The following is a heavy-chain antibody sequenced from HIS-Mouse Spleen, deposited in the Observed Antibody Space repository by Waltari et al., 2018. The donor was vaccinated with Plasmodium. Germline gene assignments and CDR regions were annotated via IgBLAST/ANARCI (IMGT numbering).Heavy chain of an antibody. D-gene: IGHD3-9*01. Sequence: QLQLQESGPGLVKPSETLSLTCTVSGGSISSSSYYWGWIRQPPGKGLEWIGSIYYSGSTYATPALKIRVTISVDTSKNQFALKLSSVTAADTAVYYCARVTTPYYDILTGYYAFDIWGQGTMVTVSS. J-gene: IGHJ3*02. CDR2: IYYSGST. CDR1: GGSISSSSYY. V-gene: IGHV4-39*07. CDR3: ARVTTPYYDILTGYYAFDI.